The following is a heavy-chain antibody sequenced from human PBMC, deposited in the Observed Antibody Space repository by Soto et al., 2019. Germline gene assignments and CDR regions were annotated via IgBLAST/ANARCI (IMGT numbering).Heavy chain of an antibody. Sequence: QIQLVQSGAEVKKPGTSVKVSCKASGYTFTSYGICWVRQAPGLGLEWMGWINPYSGHTNYAQNFQERATLTTDTTTNTAYMELKSLRSDDTAVYFCARGQVVNFDNWFDPWGQGTLVTVSS. CDR3: ARGQVVNFDNWFDP. CDR2: INPYSGHT. CDR1: GYTFTSYG. J-gene: IGHJ5*02. V-gene: IGHV1-18*04. D-gene: IGHD3-22*01.